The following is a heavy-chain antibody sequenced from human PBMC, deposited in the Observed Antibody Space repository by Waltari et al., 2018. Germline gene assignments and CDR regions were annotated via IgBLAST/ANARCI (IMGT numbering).Heavy chain of an antibody. J-gene: IGHJ6*02. D-gene: IGHD6-13*01. CDR3: ARGRHVYSSSWYLHYYYGMDV. CDR2: IYYSGST. CDR1: GGSISSSSYY. Sequence: QLQLQESGPGLVKPSETLSLTCPVSGGSISSSSYYWGWIRHPPGQGLGWIGSIYYSGSTYYNPSLKSRVTISVDTSKNQFSLKLSSVTAADTAVYYCARGRHVYSSSWYLHYYYGMDVWGQGTTVTVSS. V-gene: IGHV4-39*01.